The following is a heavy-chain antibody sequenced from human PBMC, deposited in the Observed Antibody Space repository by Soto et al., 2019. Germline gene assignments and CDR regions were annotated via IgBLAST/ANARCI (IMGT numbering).Heavy chain of an antibody. CDR1: GGSISSGGYY. CDR2: IYYSGST. D-gene: IGHD3-22*01. V-gene: IGHV4-31*03. CDR3: ARSGYPYYYGMDV. Sequence: QVQLQESGPGLVKPSQTLSLTCTVSGGSISSGGYYWSWIRQHPGKGLEWIGYIYYSGSTYYNPYLKSRVTISVDTSKNQFSLKLSSVTAADTAVYYCARSGYPYYYGMDVWGQGTTVTVSS. J-gene: IGHJ6*02.